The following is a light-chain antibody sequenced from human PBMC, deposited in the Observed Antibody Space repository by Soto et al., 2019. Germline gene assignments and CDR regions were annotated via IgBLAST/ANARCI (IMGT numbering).Light chain of an antibody. CDR2: SSS. J-gene: IGKJ3*01. V-gene: IGKV3-20*01. Sequence: IVLTQSPGTLSLSPGERASLSCRASQSVSSGFLAWYQQRPGQAPRLLIYSSSSRATGIPDRFSGSGSGTDFTLTISGLEPEDFALYYCQQYDASPLTFGPGTKVDVK. CDR1: QSVSSGF. CDR3: QQYDASPLT.